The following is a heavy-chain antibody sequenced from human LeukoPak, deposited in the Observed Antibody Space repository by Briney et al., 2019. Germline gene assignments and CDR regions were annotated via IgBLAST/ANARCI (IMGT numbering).Heavy chain of an antibody. V-gene: IGHV3-23*01. CDR3: AKVAHGSGSNNYYFDY. Sequence: GGSLRLSCAASGFTFSSYAMSWVRQAPGKGLEWVAAISGDGGGTNYADSAKGRFTIPRDNSKNTLFLQMNSLRAEDTALYYCAKVAHGSGSNNYYFDYWGQGTLVTVSS. CDR2: ISGDGGGT. CDR1: GFTFSSYA. D-gene: IGHD3-10*01. J-gene: IGHJ4*02.